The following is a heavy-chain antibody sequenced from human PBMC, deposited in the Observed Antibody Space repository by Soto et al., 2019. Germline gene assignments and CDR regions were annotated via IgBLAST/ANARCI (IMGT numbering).Heavy chain of an antibody. D-gene: IGHD5-12*01. CDR3: AESGYDWIYYFDY. CDR1: GGSFSGYY. V-gene: IGHV4-34*01. CDR2: INHSGST. J-gene: IGHJ4*02. Sequence: QVQLQQWGAGLLKPSETLSLTCAVYGGSFSGYYWSWIRQPPGKGLEWIGEINHSGSTNYNPSLKSRVTISVDTSKNQFSLKLSSVTAADTAVYYCAESGYDWIYYFDYWGQRTLVTVSS.